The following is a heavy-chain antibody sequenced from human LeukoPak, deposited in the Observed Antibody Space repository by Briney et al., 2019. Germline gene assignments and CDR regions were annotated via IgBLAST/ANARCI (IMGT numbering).Heavy chain of an antibody. D-gene: IGHD2-15*01. J-gene: IGHJ4*02. CDR3: ARSYSLFDY. Sequence: GGSLRLSCAASGFTFSRYWMHWVRQAPGKGLMWVSRISPDGSTTLYADSVKGRFTISRDNAKNTLYLQMNSLGAEDTAVYYCARSYSLFDYWGQGTLVTVSS. V-gene: IGHV3-74*03. CDR1: GFTFSRYW. CDR2: ISPDGSTT.